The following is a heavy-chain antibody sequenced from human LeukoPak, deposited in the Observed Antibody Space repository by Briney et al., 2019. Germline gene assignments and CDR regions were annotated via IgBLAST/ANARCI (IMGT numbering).Heavy chain of an antibody. CDR1: GYSISSGYY. V-gene: IGHV4-38-2*02. CDR3: AKYYYGSGSPIFDY. Sequence: SETLSLTCTVSGYSISSGYYWGWIRQPPGKGLEWIGSIYHSGSTDYNPSLKSRVTISVDTSKNQFSLKLRSVTAADTAVYYCAKYYYGSGSPIFDYWGQGTLVTVSS. CDR2: IYHSGST. D-gene: IGHD3-10*01. J-gene: IGHJ4*02.